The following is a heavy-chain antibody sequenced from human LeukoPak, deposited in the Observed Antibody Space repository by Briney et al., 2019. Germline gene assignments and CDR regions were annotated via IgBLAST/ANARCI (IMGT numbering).Heavy chain of an antibody. CDR1: GFTFSSYS. J-gene: IGHJ4*02. CDR3: ARKREQLWLPYFDY. V-gene: IGHV3-48*01. CDR2: ISSSSSTI. Sequence: PGGSLRLSCAASGFTFSSYSMNWVRQAPGKGLEWVSYISSSSSTIYYADSVKGRFTIPRDNSKNSLYLQMNSLRAEDTAVYYCARKREQLWLPYFDYWGQGTLVTVSS. D-gene: IGHD5-18*01.